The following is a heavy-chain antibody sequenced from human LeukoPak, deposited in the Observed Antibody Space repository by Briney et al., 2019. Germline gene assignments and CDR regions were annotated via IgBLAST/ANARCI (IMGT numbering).Heavy chain of an antibody. J-gene: IGHJ4*02. D-gene: IGHD3-22*01. CDR1: GFTVSSNY. CDR2: IYSGGST. CDR3: AKTYYYDSSGYSPHFDY. V-gene: IGHV3-53*01. Sequence: GGSLRLSFSASGFTVSSNYMSWVRPAPGKGLEWVSVIYSGGSTYYADSVKGRFTISRDNSKNTLYLQMNSLRAEDTAVYYCAKTYYYDSSGYSPHFDYWGQGTLVTVSS.